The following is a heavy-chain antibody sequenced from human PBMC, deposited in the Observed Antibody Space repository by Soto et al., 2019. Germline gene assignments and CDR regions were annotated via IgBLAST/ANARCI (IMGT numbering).Heavy chain of an antibody. Sequence: GASVKVYFKTSGYPFTDYYTHWVRQAPGQGLEWMGWMNPKSGGAYFAQKFQVRVTLTRDTSIGTAYIEVNSLTSDDTAVYFCTRENIENSDGLYDAFDIWGQGTPVTVSS. CDR2: MNPKSGGA. V-gene: IGHV1-2*02. CDR3: TRENIENSDGLYDAFDI. J-gene: IGHJ3*02. CDR1: GYPFTDYY. D-gene: IGHD5-18*01.